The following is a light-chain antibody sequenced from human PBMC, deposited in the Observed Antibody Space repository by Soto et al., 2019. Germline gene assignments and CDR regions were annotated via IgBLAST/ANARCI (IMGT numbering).Light chain of an antibody. Sequence: EIVMTQSPATLSVSPGERVTFSCRASQSVSSNLAWYQHKPGQAPRLLISGASTGATGIPARFSGSASGTEFTLTINSLQSEDYAIYYCQQYDRWPVTFGGGTKVDLK. J-gene: IGKJ4*01. CDR3: QQYDRWPVT. V-gene: IGKV3-15*01. CDR2: GAS. CDR1: QSVSSN.